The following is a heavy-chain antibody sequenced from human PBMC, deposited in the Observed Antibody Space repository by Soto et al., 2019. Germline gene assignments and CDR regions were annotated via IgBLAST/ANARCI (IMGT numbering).Heavy chain of an antibody. CDR1: GFTFSDYF. Sequence: QVQLVESGGGLVKPGGSLRLSCAASGFTFSDYFMAWIRQPPGKGLEWLSYISSSGSTIYYADSVKGRFTISRDNAKKSLDLQMNSMRAEATALYYCARVTEAYCGGDCYVTDAFDIWGQGTMVTVSS. J-gene: IGHJ3*02. CDR3: ARVTEAYCGGDCYVTDAFDI. V-gene: IGHV3-11*01. CDR2: ISSSGSTI. D-gene: IGHD2-21*02.